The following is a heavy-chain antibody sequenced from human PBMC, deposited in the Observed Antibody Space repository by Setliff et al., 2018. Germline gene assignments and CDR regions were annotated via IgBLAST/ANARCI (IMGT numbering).Heavy chain of an antibody. J-gene: IGHJ4*02. CDR1: GYTFRNYA. V-gene: IGHV1-18*01. Sequence: ASVKVSCKASGYTFRNYAFAWVRQAPEQGLEWVGWISVYNGDTNYAQKFQGRVTLTTDTSTSTAYMELRSLTSDDSAFYYCARAPSVELVTIRTNSWFTYWGQGTLVTVSS. CDR2: ISVYNGDT. CDR3: ARAPSVELVTIRTNSWFTY. D-gene: IGHD5-18*01.